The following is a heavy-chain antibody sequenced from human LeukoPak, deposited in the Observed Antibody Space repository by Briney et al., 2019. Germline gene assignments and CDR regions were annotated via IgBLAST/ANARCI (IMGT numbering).Heavy chain of an antibody. CDR1: GYSISSGYY. Sequence: PSETLSLTCTVSGYSISSGYYWGWIRQPPGKGLEWIGYIYYSGSTNYNPSLKSRVTISVDTSKNQFSLKLSSVTAADTAVYYCARRLMGDYFDYWGQGTLVTVSS. J-gene: IGHJ4*02. CDR3: ARRLMGDYFDY. V-gene: IGHV4-38-2*02. CDR2: IYYSGST. D-gene: IGHD2-8*01.